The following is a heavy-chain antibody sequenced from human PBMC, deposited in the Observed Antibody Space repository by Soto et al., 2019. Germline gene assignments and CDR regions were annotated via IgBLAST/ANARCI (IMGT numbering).Heavy chain of an antibody. D-gene: IGHD6-13*01. V-gene: IGHV3-64*01. Sequence: GGSLRLSCAASGFSLSSYAMHWVRQAPGKGLEYVSAISSNGGSTYYANSVKGRFTISRDNSKNTLYLQMGSLRAEDMAVYYCARGPAAAGNHYFDYWGQGTLVTVSS. CDR2: ISSNGGST. CDR3: ARGPAAAGNHYFDY. CDR1: GFSLSSYA. J-gene: IGHJ4*02.